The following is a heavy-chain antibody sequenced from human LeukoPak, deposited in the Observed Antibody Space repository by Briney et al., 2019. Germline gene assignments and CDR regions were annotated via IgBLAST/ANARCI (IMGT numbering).Heavy chain of an antibody. V-gene: IGHV3-30-3*01. CDR3: ARDGAVAVSPPSFLDY. CDR1: GFTFSSYA. Sequence: GGSLRLSCAASGFTFSSYAMHWVRQAPGKGLEWVAVISYDGSNKYYADSVKGRFTISRDNSKNTLYLQMNSLRAEDTAVYYCARDGAVAVSPPSFLDYWGQGTLVTVSS. CDR2: ISYDGSNK. J-gene: IGHJ4*02. D-gene: IGHD6-19*01.